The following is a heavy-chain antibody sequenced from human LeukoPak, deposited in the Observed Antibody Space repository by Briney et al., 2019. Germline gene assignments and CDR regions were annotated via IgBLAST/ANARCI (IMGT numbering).Heavy chain of an antibody. CDR2: IKQDGSEK. CDR3: ATQGFGKLTVFDY. CDR1: GFTFGNNW. V-gene: IGHV3-7*01. J-gene: IGHJ4*02. Sequence: GGSLRLSCAASGFTFGNNWMSWVRQAPGKGLEWVANIKQDGSEKNYVDSVKGRFTISRDNAKNSRDLQMNSLRDEDSAVYYCATQGFGKLTVFDYWGQGTLVTVSS. D-gene: IGHD3-10*01.